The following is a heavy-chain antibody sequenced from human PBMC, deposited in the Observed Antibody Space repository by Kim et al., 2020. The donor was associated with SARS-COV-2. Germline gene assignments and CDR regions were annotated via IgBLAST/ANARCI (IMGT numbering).Heavy chain of an antibody. CDR3: ARDRGYSGWPIFDS. CDR1: GFIFNTYT. J-gene: IGHJ4*02. CDR2: FRSSTGRV. D-gene: IGHD5-12*01. Sequence: GGSLRLSCVASGFIFNTYTMNWVRQAPGRGLEWVSCFRSSTGRVFYADSVKGRFTMSRDDAQNSLSLQMSSLRDEDTAVYYCARDRGYSGWPIFDSWGQGTLVTVSS. V-gene: IGHV3-48*02.